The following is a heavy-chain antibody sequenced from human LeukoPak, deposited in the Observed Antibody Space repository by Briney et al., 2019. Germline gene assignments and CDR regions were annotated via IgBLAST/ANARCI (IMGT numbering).Heavy chain of an antibody. Sequence: SVKVSCKASGGTFSSYAISWVRQAPGQGLEWMGGIIPIFGTANYAQKFQGRVTITADESTSTAYMELSSLRSEDTAVYYCARAGLEPRSIQSPWHAPPYFDYWGQGTLVTVSS. V-gene: IGHV1-69*13. D-gene: IGHD1-1*01. CDR2: IIPIFGTA. CDR1: GGTFSSYA. CDR3: ARAGLEPRSIQSPWHAPPYFDY. J-gene: IGHJ4*02.